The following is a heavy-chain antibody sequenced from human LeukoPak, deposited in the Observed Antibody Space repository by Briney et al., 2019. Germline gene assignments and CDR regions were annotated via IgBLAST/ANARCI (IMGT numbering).Heavy chain of an antibody. V-gene: IGHV4-30-4*01. D-gene: IGHD6-13*01. CDR2: ISYSGST. CDR1: GDSVSSNPNY. Sequence: SETLSLTCTVSGDSVSSNPNYWPWIRQPPGKGLEWIGYISYSGSTYYNPSLESRLTISVDTSKNQFSLKLSSVTAADTAVYYCARFKRGIATHYGMDVWGQGTTVTVSS. CDR3: ARFKRGIATHYGMDV. J-gene: IGHJ6*02.